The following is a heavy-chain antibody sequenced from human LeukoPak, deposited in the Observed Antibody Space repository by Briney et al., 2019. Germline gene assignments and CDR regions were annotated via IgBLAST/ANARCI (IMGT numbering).Heavy chain of an antibody. D-gene: IGHD3-3*01. V-gene: IGHV4-61*02. J-gene: IGHJ6*02. Sequence: SETLSLTCTVSGGSLSSGSYYWGWLRQPARRGLEWIGRIYTSGSTNYNPSLKSRVTISVDTSKNQFSLKLSSVTAADTAVYYCARDRYDFWSGYYYYYGMDVWGQGTTVTVSS. CDR1: GGSLSSGSYY. CDR2: IYTSGST. CDR3: ARDRYDFWSGYYYYYGMDV.